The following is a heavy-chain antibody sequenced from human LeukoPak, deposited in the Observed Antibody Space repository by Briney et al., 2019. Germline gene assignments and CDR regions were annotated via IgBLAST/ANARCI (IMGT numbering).Heavy chain of an antibody. J-gene: IGHJ4*02. CDR3: ARLSETAAYYYTSGYYYLRY. V-gene: IGHV1-8*02. D-gene: IGHD3-22*01. CDR2: MNPGSGNT. Sequence: ASVEVSCKASGYTFGSYDINWVRKATGQGLEWMGWMNPGSGNTGYTQRFQGRVTMTRDTSISTAYMELSGLRSEDTAVYYCARLSETAAYYYTSGYYYLRYWGQGTLVTVDS. CDR1: GYTFGSYD.